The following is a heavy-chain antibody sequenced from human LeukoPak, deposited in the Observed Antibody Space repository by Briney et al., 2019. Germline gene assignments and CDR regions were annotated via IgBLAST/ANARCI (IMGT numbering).Heavy chain of an antibody. CDR1: GFTFDDYG. D-gene: IGHD3-22*01. CDR3: ARDDSSGYYLSFDY. Sequence: GGSLRLSCAASGFTFDDYGMSWVRQAPGKELEWVSGINWNGGSTGYADSVKGRFTISRDNAKNSLYLQMNSLRAEDTALYYCARDDSSGYYLSFDYWGQGTLVTVSS. CDR2: INWNGGST. V-gene: IGHV3-20*04. J-gene: IGHJ4*02.